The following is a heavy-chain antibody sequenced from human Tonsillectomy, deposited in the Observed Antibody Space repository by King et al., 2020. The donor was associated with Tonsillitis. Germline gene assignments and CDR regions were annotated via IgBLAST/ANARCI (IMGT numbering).Heavy chain of an antibody. V-gene: IGHV4-39*01. Sequence: LQLQESGPGLVKPSETLSLTCTVSGGSISSGSYYWGWIRQPPGKGLEWLGSIYYRGGTYDNPSLKSRVTMSVDTSMNQFSLELASVTAADTAVYYCASHHRGDVTPLGFLDIWGQGTMVPVSS. CDR2: IYYRGGT. CDR3: ASHHRGDVTPLGFLDI. D-gene: IGHD2-2*03. J-gene: IGHJ3*02. CDR1: GGSISSGSYY.